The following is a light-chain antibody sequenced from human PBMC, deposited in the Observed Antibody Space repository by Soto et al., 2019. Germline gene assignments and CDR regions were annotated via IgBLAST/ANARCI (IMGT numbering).Light chain of an antibody. CDR2: GAS. V-gene: IGKV3-20*01. Sequence: EIVLTQSPGTLSLSPGERATLSCRASQSVSSSYLAWYPQKPGQAPRLLIYGASSRATGIPDWFSGSGSGTDFTLTISRLEPEDFAVYYCQQYGSSPRTFGQGTKLEIK. CDR3: QQYGSSPRT. CDR1: QSVSSSY. J-gene: IGKJ2*01.